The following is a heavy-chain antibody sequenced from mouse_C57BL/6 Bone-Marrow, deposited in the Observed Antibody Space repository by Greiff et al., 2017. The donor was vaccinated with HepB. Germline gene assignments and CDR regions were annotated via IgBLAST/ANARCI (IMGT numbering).Heavy chain of an antibody. CDR2: ISSGGSYT. D-gene: IGHD3-2*02. CDR1: GFTFSSYG. V-gene: IGHV5-6*01. J-gene: IGHJ4*01. CDR3: ARSDSSGAVYYYAMDY. Sequence: EVQLVESGGDLVKPGGSLKLSCAASGFTFSSYGMSWVRQTPDKRLEWVATISSGGSYTYYPDSVKGRFTLSRDNAKNTLYLQMSSLKSEDTAMYYCARSDSSGAVYYYAMDYWGQGTSVTVSS.